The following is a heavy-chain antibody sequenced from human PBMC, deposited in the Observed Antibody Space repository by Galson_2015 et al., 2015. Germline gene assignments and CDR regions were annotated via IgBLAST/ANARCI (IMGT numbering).Heavy chain of an antibody. CDR1: GFTFSSYG. Sequence: SLRLSCAASGFTFSSYGMHWVRQAPGKGLEWVAVISYDGSNKYYADSVKGRFTISRDNSKNTLYLQMNSLRAEDTAVYYCARDARDPSPPPKTERYDFWSGYYYYYGMDVWGQGTTVTVSS. V-gene: IGHV3-30*03. CDR3: ARDARDPSPPPKTERYDFWSGYYYYYGMDV. J-gene: IGHJ6*02. CDR2: ISYDGSNK. D-gene: IGHD3-3*01.